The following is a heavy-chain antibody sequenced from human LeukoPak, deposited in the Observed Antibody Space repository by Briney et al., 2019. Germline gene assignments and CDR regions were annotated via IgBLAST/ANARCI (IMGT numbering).Heavy chain of an antibody. CDR1: GFTFSSYW. V-gene: IGHV3-7*01. Sequence: GSLRLSCAASGFTFSSYWMSWVRQAPGKGLEWVANIKQDGSEKYYVDSVKGRFTISRDNAKNSLYLQMNSLRAEDTAVYYXXXXXXXXXXSYGYYYYGMDVWGQGTTVTVSS. J-gene: IGHJ6*02. CDR3: XXXXXXXXXSYGYYYYGMDV. D-gene: IGHD5-18*01. CDR2: IKQDGSEK.